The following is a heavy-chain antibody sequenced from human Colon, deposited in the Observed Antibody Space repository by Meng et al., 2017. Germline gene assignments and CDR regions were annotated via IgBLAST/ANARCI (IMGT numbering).Heavy chain of an antibody. CDR3: VREEHDPRDF. V-gene: IGHV3-21*01. CDR2: IDYGGIST. Sequence: EVQLVEAGGGRVEPGGSVRLSCAASGFIFNNYRMNWVRQAPGKGLEWVSVIDYGGISTYYADSVKGRFTISRDNAKNSVSLQMNNLRAEDTAVYYCVREEHDPRDFWGQGTLVTVSS. D-gene: IGHD2-21*01. CDR1: GFIFNNYR. J-gene: IGHJ4*02.